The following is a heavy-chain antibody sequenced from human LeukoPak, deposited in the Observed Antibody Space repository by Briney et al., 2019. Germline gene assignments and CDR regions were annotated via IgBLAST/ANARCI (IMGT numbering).Heavy chain of an antibody. J-gene: IGHJ4*02. CDR2: ISAYNGNT. V-gene: IGHV1-18*01. CDR1: GYTFTSYG. CDR3: ARDLSVGAAALYYFDY. D-gene: IGHD1-26*01. Sequence: ASVKVSCKASGYTFTSYGTSWVRQAPGQGLEWMGWISAYNGNTNYAQKLQGRVTMTTDTSTSTAYMELRSLRSDDTAVYYCARDLSVGAAALYYFDYWGQGTLVTVSS.